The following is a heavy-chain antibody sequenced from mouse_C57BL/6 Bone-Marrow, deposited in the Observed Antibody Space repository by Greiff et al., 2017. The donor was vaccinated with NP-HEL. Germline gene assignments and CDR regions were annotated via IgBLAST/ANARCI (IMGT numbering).Heavy chain of an antibody. CDR2: IHPNSGST. CDR3: ASHYYGSSYRYFDV. V-gene: IGHV1-64*01. Sequence: QVQLKESGAELVKPGASVKLSCKASGYTFTSYWMHWVKQRPGQGLEWIGMIHPNSGSTNYNEKFKSKATLTVDKSSSTAYMQLSSLTSEDSAVYYCASHYYGSSYRYFDVWGTGTTVTVSS. J-gene: IGHJ1*03. CDR1: GYTFTSYW. D-gene: IGHD1-1*01.